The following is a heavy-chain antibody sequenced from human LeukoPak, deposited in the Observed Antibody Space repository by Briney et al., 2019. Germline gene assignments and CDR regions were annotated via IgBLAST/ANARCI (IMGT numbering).Heavy chain of an antibody. D-gene: IGHD6-25*01. V-gene: IGHV3-7*01. CDR1: GFTFSSSW. Sequence: AGGSLRLSCVASGFTFSSSWMSWVRQAPGKGLEWVANIKQDGSDKYYVDSVKGRFTISRDNGEKSLYLQMNSLRVEDTAVYYCARVRSGDYFDYWGQGTPVTVSS. J-gene: IGHJ4*02. CDR3: ARVRSGDYFDY. CDR2: IKQDGSDK.